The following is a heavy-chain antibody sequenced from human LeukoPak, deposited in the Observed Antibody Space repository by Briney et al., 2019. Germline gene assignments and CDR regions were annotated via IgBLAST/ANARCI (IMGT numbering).Heavy chain of an antibody. CDR2: IYSGGST. CDR3: AREHYGSVPIYYGMDV. V-gene: IGHV3-66*01. D-gene: IGHD3-10*01. J-gene: IGHJ6*02. Sequence: GGSLRLSCAASGFTVSSNYMSWVRQAPGKGLEWVSCIYSGGSTYYADSVKGRFTIHRDNPKNTLYLQINRLRAEDRAVYYCAREHYGSVPIYYGMDVWGQGTTVTVSS. CDR1: GFTVSSNY.